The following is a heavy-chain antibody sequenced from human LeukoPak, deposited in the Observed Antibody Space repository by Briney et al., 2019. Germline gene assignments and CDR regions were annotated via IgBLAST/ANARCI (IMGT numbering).Heavy chain of an antibody. CDR1: GYTFTSYY. J-gene: IGHJ6*03. CDR3: ARVLGSSKDYYYYHMDV. V-gene: IGHV1-46*01. Sequence: ASVKVSCKASGYTFTSYYMHWVRQAPGQGLEWMGIINPSGGSTSYAQKFQGRVTMTRDTSTSTVYMELSSLRSEDTAVYYCARVLGSSKDYYYYHMDVWGKGTTVTVSS. CDR2: INPSGGST. D-gene: IGHD6-6*01.